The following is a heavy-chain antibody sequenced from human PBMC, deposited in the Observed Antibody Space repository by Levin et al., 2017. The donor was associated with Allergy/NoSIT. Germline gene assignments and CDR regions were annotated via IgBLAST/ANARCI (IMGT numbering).Heavy chain of an antibody. CDR1: GFTFSSYG. CDR3: ARGNLGYCSGGSCPQGYYYYYMDV. J-gene: IGHJ6*03. Sequence: SCAASGFTFSSYGMHWVRQAPGKGLEWVAVIWYDGSNKYYADSVQGRFTISRDNSKNTLYLQMNSLRAEDTAVYYCARGNLGYCSGGSCPQGYYYYYMDVWGKGTTVTVSS. CDR2: IWYDGSNK. D-gene: IGHD2-15*01. V-gene: IGHV3-33*01.